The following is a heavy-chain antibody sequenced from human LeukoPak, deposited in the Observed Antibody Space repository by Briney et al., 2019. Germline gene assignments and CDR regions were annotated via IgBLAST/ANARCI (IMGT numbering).Heavy chain of an antibody. Sequence: PGGSLRLSCAASGFTLSSFEMNWVRQAPGRGLEWVSYISSSGNSIHYADSVKGRFTISRDNAKNSLLLHMSSLRAEDTAVYFCASLRGGYYPSANNWIDPWGQGSLVTVSS. D-gene: IGHD3-22*01. CDR1: GFTLSSFE. CDR3: ASLRGGYYPSANNWIDP. CDR2: ISSSGNSI. J-gene: IGHJ5*02. V-gene: IGHV3-48*03.